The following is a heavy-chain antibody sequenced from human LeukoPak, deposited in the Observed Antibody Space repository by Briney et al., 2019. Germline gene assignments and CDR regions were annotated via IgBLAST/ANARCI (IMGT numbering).Heavy chain of an antibody. CDR1: GYTFIDHY. J-gene: IGHJ3*02. V-gene: IGHV1-69*02. Sequence: GASVKVSCKASGYTFIDHYMHWVRQAPGQGLEWMGRIIPILGIANYAQKFQGRVTITADKSTSTAYMELSSLRSEDTAVYYCARGDAIVGAQDDAFDIWGQGTMVTVSS. CDR2: IIPILGIA. CDR3: ARGDAIVGAQDDAFDI. D-gene: IGHD1-26*01.